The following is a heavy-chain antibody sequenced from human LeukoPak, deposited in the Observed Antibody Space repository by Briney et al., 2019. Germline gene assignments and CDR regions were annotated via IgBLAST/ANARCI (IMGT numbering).Heavy chain of an antibody. J-gene: IGHJ4*02. CDR2: IWYDGSNK. CDR1: GFTFSSYG. CDR3: ARLKDRYSGHFDY. V-gene: IGHV3-33*08. D-gene: IGHD5-12*01. Sequence: GGSLRLSCAASGFTFSSYGMHWVRQAPGKGLEWVAVIWYDGSNKYYADSVKGRFTISRDNSKNTLYLQMNSLRAEDTAVYYSARLKDRYSGHFDYWGQGTLVTVSS.